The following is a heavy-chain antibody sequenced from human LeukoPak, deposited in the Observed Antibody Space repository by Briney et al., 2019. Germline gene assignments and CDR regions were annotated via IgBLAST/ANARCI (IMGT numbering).Heavy chain of an antibody. CDR1: GGSISSGGYS. D-gene: IGHD3-22*01. CDR2: IYHRGST. Sequence: SETLSLTCAVSGGSISSGGYSWRWIRQPPGKGLEWIGYIYHRGSTYYNPSLKSRVTISVDRSKNQFSLKLSSVTAADTAVYYCARSYYYDSSGYDHWGQGTLVTVSS. J-gene: IGHJ4*02. CDR3: ARSYYYDSSGYDH. V-gene: IGHV4-30-2*01.